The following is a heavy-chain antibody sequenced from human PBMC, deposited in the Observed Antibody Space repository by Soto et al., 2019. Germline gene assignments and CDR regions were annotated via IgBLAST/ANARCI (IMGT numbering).Heavy chain of an antibody. J-gene: IGHJ4*02. Sequence: ASETLSLTCAVYGGSFSGYYWSWIRQPPGKGLEWIGEINHSGSTNYNPSLKSRVTISVDTSKNQFSLKLSSVTAADMAVYYCARGGGYDSFDYWGQGVLVTVSS. CDR1: GGSFSGYY. CDR3: ARGGGYDSFDY. V-gene: IGHV4-34*01. CDR2: INHSGST. D-gene: IGHD5-12*01.